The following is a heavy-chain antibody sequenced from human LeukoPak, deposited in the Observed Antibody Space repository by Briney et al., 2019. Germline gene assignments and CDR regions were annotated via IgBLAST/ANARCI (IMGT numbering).Heavy chain of an antibody. V-gene: IGHV4-39*01. J-gene: IGHJ4*02. CDR3: ARHQTNDILTGYYMDYFDY. CDR1: GGSISSSSYY. CDR2: IYYSGST. D-gene: IGHD3-9*01. Sequence: NPSETLSLTCTVSGGSISSSSYYWGWIRQPPGKGLEWIGSIYYSGSTYYNPSLKSRVTISVDTSKNQFSLKLSSVTAADTAVYYCARHQTNDILTGYYMDYFDYWGQGTLVTVSS.